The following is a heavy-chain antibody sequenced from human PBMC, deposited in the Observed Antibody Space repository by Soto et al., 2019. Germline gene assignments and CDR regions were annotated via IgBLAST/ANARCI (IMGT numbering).Heavy chain of an antibody. CDR2: IRSKANSYAT. CDR1: GFTFSGSA. V-gene: IGHV3-73*01. Sequence: EVQLVESGGGLVQPGGSLKLSCAASGFTFSGSAMHWVRQASGKGLEWVGRIRSKANSYATAYAASVKGRFTISRDDSKNTAYLQMNSLKTEDTAVYYCTRPVGSSYPAFVWFDPWGQGTLVTVSS. CDR3: TRPVGSSYPAFVWFDP. J-gene: IGHJ5*02. D-gene: IGHD6-6*01.